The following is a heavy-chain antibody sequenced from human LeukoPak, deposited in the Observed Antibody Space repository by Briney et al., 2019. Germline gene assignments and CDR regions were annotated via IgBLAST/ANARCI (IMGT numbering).Heavy chain of an antibody. D-gene: IGHD6-19*01. V-gene: IGHV3-30*18. CDR2: ISYDGSNK. CDR1: GFTFSSYG. J-gene: IGHJ4*02. CDR3: AKDRGAVAGLDTDY. Sequence: GGSLRLSCAACGFTFSSYGMHWVRQAPGKGLEWVAVISYDGSNKYYADSVKGRFTISRDNSKNTLYLQMNSLRAEDTAVYYCAKDRGAVAGLDTDYWGQGTLVTVSS.